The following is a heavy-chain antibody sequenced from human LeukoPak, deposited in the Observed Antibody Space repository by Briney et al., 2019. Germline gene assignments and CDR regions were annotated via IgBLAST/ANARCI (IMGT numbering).Heavy chain of an antibody. Sequence: ASVKVSCKVSGYTLTELSMHWVRQAPGKGLEWMGGFDPEDGETIYAQKFQGRVTMTEDTSTDTAYMELSSLRSEDTAVYYCATEGYSYGYGGAGHAFDIWGQGTMVTVSS. CDR2: FDPEDGET. CDR1: GYTLTELS. CDR3: ATEGYSYGYGGAGHAFDI. D-gene: IGHD5-18*01. V-gene: IGHV1-24*01. J-gene: IGHJ3*02.